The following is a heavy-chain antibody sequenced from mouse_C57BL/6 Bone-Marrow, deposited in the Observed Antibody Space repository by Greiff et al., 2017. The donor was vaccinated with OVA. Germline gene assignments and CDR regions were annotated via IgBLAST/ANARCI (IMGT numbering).Heavy chain of an antibody. J-gene: IGHJ1*03. CDR3: ARARLRRRWYFDV. CDR2: IYPGDGDT. CDR1: GYAFSSYW. D-gene: IGHD2-4*01. Sequence: VKLVESGAELVKPGASVKISCKASGYAFSSYWMNWVKQRPGKGLEWIGQIYPGDGDTNYNGKFKGKATLTADKSSSTAYMQLSSLTSEDSAVYFCARARLRRRWYFDVWGTGTTVTVSS. V-gene: IGHV1-80*01.